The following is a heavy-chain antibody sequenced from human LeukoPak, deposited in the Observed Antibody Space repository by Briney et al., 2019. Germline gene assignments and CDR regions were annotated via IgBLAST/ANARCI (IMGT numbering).Heavy chain of an antibody. D-gene: IGHD2-15*01. CDR3: ASINLRYCSGGSCYSRGYFQH. J-gene: IGHJ1*01. V-gene: IGHV1-69*13. CDR2: IIPIFGTA. CDR1: GGTFSSYA. Sequence: ASVKVSCKASGGTFSSYAISWVRQAPGQGLEWMGGIIPIFGTANYAQKFQGRVTITADESTSTAYMELSSLRSEDTAVYYCASINLRYCSGGSCYSRGYFQHWGQGTLVTVSS.